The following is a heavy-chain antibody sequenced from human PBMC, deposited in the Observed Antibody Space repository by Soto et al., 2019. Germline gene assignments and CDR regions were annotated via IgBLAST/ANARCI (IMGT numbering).Heavy chain of an antibody. CDR3: ARGKGSDFWSGYQKREFDY. D-gene: IGHD3-3*01. CDR1: GYTLTELS. Sequence: ASVKVSCKVSGYTLTELSMHWVRQAPGKGLEWMGGFDPEDGETIYAQKFQGRVTMTEDTSTDTAYMELSSLRSEDTAVYYCARGKGSDFWSGYQKREFDYWGQGTLVTVSS. CDR2: FDPEDGET. J-gene: IGHJ4*02. V-gene: IGHV1-24*01.